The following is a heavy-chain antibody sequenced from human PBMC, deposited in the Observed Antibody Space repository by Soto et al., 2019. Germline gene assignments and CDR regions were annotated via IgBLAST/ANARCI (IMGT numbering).Heavy chain of an antibody. CDR2: INTNTGNP. V-gene: IGHV7-4-1*01. D-gene: IGHD3-22*01. CDR1: GYTFTTYA. Sequence: ASVKVSFKASGYTFTTYAMNWVRQAPGQGLEWMGWINTNTGNPTYAQGFTGRFVFSLDTSVSTAYLQIYSLKAEDTAVDYCAREYYDSSGYVWAQGTPVTVSS. J-gene: IGHJ4*02. CDR3: AREYYDSSGYV.